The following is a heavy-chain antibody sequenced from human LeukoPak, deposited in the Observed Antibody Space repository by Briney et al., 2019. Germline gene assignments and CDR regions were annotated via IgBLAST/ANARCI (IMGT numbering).Heavy chain of an antibody. CDR1: GFAFSSYA. Sequence: GGSLRLSCAASGFAFSSYAMSWVRQAPGKGLEWVSAISGSGGSTYYADSVKGRFTISRDNSKNTLYLQMNSLRAEDTAVYYCAKSTYSSGWSWDYWGQGTLVTVSS. J-gene: IGHJ4*02. V-gene: IGHV3-23*01. CDR2: ISGSGGST. CDR3: AKSTYSSGWSWDY. D-gene: IGHD6-19*01.